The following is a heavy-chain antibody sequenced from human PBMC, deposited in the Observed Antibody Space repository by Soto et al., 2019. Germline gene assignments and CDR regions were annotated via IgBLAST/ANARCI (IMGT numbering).Heavy chain of an antibody. D-gene: IGHD3-3*01. CDR1: TFTFSAYW. V-gene: IGHV3-7*01. CDR3: VRSYHYYDFWGGGSRGGYFYGMDV. J-gene: IGHJ6*02. Sequence: EVQLVESGGGLVQPGGSLRLSCAASTFTFSAYWMTWVRQAPGKGLAWVANIKGDGSEKYYVDSVKGRFTISRDNAKDSRYLQMSSMRAEDTDVYYCVRSYHYYDFWGGGSRGGYFYGMDVWGQGTTVTVSS. CDR2: IKGDGSEK.